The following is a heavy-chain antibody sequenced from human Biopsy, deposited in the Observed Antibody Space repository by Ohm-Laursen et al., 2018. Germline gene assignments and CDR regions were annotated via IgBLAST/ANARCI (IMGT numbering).Heavy chain of an antibody. CDR1: GESFNGYY. CDR2: INHSGRT. J-gene: IGHJ6*02. CDR3: VRGVDYYDPYHYYALDV. Sequence: SETLSLTCPVYGESFNGYYWSWIHQTPGKGLERIGEINHSGRTNYNPSLKSRVTISVDTSKNQFSLKVRSVTAADTAVYYCVRGVDYYDPYHYYALDVWGQGTTVTVSS. D-gene: IGHD3-22*01. V-gene: IGHV4-34*01.